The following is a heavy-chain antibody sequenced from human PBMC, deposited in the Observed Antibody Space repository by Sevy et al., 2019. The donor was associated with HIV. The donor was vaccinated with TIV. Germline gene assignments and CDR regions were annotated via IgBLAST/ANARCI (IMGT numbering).Heavy chain of an antibody. CDR1: GGTFSSYA. V-gene: IGHV1-69*13. CDR3: ARAKGDDYYYGMDV. CDR2: IIPIFGTA. Sequence: ASVKVSCKASGGTFSSYAISWVRQAPGQGLEWMGGIIPIFGTANYAQKFQGRVTITADEPTSTAYMELSSLRSEDTAVYHCARAKGDDYYYGMDVWGQGTTVTVSS. J-gene: IGHJ6*02.